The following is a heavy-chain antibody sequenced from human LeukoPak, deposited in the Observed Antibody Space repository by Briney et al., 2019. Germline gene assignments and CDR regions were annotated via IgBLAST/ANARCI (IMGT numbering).Heavy chain of an antibody. V-gene: IGHV1-69*01. CDR1: GGTFSSYA. CDR3: ARAFPNYDSSGYYYYYFDY. CDR2: IIPIFGTA. Sequence: ASVKVSCKAPGGTFSSYAISWVRQAPGQGLEWMGGIIPIFGTANYAQKFQGRVTITADESTSTAYMELSSLRSEDTAVYYCARAFPNYDSSGYYYYYFDYWGQGTLVTVSS. J-gene: IGHJ4*02. D-gene: IGHD3-22*01.